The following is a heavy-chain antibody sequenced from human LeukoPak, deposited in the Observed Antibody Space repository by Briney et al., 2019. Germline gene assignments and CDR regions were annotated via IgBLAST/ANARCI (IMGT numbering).Heavy chain of an antibody. Sequence: GGSLRLSCAASEFTFSNYAMSWVRQAPGKGLEWVSSITGGGGSTQYADSVQGRFAISRDNSKNTLYLQMNTLRVEDTAMYFCARDPNGDYIGAFDMWGRGTMVSVSS. V-gene: IGHV3-23*01. D-gene: IGHD4-17*01. CDR1: EFTFSNYA. CDR3: ARDPNGDYIGAFDM. CDR2: ITGGGGST. J-gene: IGHJ3*02.